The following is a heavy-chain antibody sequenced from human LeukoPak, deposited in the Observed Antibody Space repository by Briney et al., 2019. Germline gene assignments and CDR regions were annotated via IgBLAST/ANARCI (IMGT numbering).Heavy chain of an antibody. Sequence: GGSLRLSCAASGFTVSSNYMSWVRQAPGKGLEWVSVIYSRGSTYYADSVKGRFTISRDNSKNTLYLQMESLRAEDTAVYYCARSQFGSGGMDVWGQGTTVTVSS. V-gene: IGHV3-53*01. D-gene: IGHD3-10*01. CDR3: ARSQFGSGGMDV. CDR2: IYSRGST. J-gene: IGHJ6*02. CDR1: GFTVSSNY.